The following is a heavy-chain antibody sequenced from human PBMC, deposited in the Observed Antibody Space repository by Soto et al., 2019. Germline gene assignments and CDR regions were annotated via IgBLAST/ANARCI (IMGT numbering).Heavy chain of an antibody. J-gene: IGHJ6*02. V-gene: IGHV1-3*01. CDR1: GYIFTNYV. Sequence: QVQLVQSGAEVKKPGASVKISCKASGYIFTNYVMHWVRQAPGQRLEWMGQINAGNGDTKCSQKFQGRVTITRDTSASTAHMERSSLTTEDTAVYYCATNQKGTYTGMDVWGQGTTITVSS. CDR3: ATNQKGTYTGMDV. CDR2: INAGNGDT. D-gene: IGHD5-18*01.